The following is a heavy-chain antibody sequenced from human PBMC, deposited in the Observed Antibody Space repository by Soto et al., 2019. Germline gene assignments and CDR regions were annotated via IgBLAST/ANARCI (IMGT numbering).Heavy chain of an antibody. V-gene: IGHV3-15*01. J-gene: IGHJ6*02. D-gene: IGHD2-15*01. CDR2: IKSKTDGGTT. Sequence: PGGSLRLSCAASGFTFSNAWMSWVRQAPGKGLEWVGRIKSKTDGGTTDYAAPVKGRFTISRDDSKNTLFLQMNSLKTEDTAVYYCAKLLGYCSGGSCYSDYYYGMDVWGQGTTVTVSS. CDR1: GFTFSNAW. CDR3: AKLLGYCSGGSCYSDYYYGMDV.